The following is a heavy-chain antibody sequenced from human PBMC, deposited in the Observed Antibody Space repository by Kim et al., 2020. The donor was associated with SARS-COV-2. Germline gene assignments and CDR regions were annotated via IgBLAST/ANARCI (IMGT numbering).Heavy chain of an antibody. CDR1: GFTFSSYS. D-gene: IGHD4-17*01. Sequence: GGSLRLSCAASGFTFSSYSMNWVRQAPGKGLEWVSSISSSSSYIYYADSVKGRFTVSRDNAKNSLYLQMNSLRAEDTAVYYCARDLYGDYVYDYWGQGTLVTVSS. V-gene: IGHV3-21*01. CDR3: ARDLYGDYVYDY. CDR2: ISSSSSYI. J-gene: IGHJ4*02.